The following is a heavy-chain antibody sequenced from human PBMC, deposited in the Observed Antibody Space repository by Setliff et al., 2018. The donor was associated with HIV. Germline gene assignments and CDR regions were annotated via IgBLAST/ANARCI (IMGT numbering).Heavy chain of an antibody. V-gene: IGHV3-15*01. CDR3: SINSPLSS. J-gene: IGHJ4*02. D-gene: IGHD6-6*01. CDR1: GFTLSIYE. Sequence: PGGSLRLSCAASGFTLSIYEMNWVRQAPGRGLEWVGRIKNRPAGGTTEYAAPVKGRFTISRDDSKNMAYLQMNSLKIEDTALYFCSINSPLSSWGQGTLVTVSS. CDR2: IKNRPAGGTT.